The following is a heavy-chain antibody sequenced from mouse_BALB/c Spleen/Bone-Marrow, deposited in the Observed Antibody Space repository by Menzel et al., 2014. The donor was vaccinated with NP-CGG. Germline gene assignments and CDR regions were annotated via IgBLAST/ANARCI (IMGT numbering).Heavy chain of an antibody. CDR3: RRGDYDWYFDV. Sequence: LEDSGPELVKPWASVKMSCKSSGYTFTSYWIHWVKQRPGQGLEWIGVIDPSDSYTSYNQKFKGKATLTVDTSSSTAYMQRSRRTSEDSAVYFCRRGDYDWYFDVWSDRTT. CDR2: IDPSDSYT. D-gene: IGHD2-4*01. J-gene: IGHJ1*01. CDR1: GYTFTSYW. V-gene: IGHV1S127*01.